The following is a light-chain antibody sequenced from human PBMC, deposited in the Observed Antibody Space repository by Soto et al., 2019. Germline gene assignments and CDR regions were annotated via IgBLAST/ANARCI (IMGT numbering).Light chain of an antibody. J-gene: IGKJ2*01. CDR1: QSINRSY. CDR3: QHYDSSPMYT. Sequence: EIVLTQSPGTLSLSPGERATLSCRASQSINRSYLAWYLQKPGQAPRLLIYAASSRAPDIPDRFSGSGSGTDFTLTISRLEPEDFAVYYCQHYDSSPMYTFGQGTKLEIK. CDR2: AAS. V-gene: IGKV3-20*01.